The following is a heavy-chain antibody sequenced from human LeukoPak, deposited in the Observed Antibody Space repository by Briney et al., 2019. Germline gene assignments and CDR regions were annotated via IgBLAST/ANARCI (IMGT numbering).Heavy chain of an antibody. CDR2: ISAYNGNT. J-gene: IGHJ5*02. V-gene: IGHV1-18*01. D-gene: IGHD2-2*01. Sequence: EASVKVSCEASGYTFTSYGISWVRQAPGQGLEWMGWISAYNGNTNYAQKLQGRVTMTTDTSTSTAYMELRSLRSDDTAVYYCARALYCSSTSCYPGNWFDPWGQGTLVTVSS. CDR1: GYTFTSYG. CDR3: ARALYCSSTSCYPGNWFDP.